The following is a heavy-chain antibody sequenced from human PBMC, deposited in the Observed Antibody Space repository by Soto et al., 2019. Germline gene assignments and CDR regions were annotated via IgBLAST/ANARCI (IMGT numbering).Heavy chain of an antibody. CDR2: IYCSGST. D-gene: IGHD6-13*01. CDR3: ARRSLAAAGKGYYYYYMDV. V-gene: IGHV4-59*08. CDR1: GGSISSYY. J-gene: IGHJ6*03. Sequence: PSETLSLTCTVSGGSISSYYWSWIRQPPGKGLEWIEYIYCSGSTNYNPSLKSRVTISVDTSKNQFFLKLSSVTAADTAVYYCARRSLAAAGKGYYYYYMDVWGKGTTVTVSS.